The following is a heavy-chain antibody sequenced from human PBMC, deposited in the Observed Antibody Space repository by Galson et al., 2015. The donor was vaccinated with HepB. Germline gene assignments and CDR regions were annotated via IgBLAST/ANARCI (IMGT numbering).Heavy chain of an antibody. D-gene: IGHD6-13*01. CDR2: IGGSCDGS. CDR3: ASSLPAAAGNGAFHI. CDR1: GFTFSSYA. V-gene: IGHV3-23*01. J-gene: IGHJ3*02. Sequence: SLRLSCAASGFTFSSYAMIWVRQAPGKGLEWVSTIGGSCDGSCYADSVKGRFTISRDNSKNTLHLQMNTLRAEDTAAYYCASSLPAAAGNGAFHIWGQGTMVTVSS.